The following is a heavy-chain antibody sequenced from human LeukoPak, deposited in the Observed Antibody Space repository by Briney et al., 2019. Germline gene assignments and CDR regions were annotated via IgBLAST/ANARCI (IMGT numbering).Heavy chain of an antibody. J-gene: IGHJ4*02. CDR1: GFTFSSYE. D-gene: IGHD1-26*01. Sequence: GGSLRLSCAASGFTFSSYEMNWVRQAPGKGLEWVSYISSSGSTKYYADSVKGRFTISRDNAKNSLYLQMNSLRAEDTALYYCARDLSQGSGSYLDYFDYWGQGSLVTVSS. CDR2: ISSSGSTK. V-gene: IGHV3-48*03. CDR3: ARDLSQGSGSYLDYFDY.